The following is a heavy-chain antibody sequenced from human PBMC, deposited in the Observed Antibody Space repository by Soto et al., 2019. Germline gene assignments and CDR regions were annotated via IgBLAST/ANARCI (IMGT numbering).Heavy chain of an antibody. CDR1: GFTFSSYG. CDR3: AKDLDYLGVSLGGYYYGMDV. D-gene: IGHD4-17*01. Sequence: QVQLVESGGGVVQPGRSLRLSCAASGFTFSSYGMHWVRQAPGKGLEWVAVISYDGSNKYYADSVKVRFTISRDNSKNTLYLQMNSLRAEDTAVYYCAKDLDYLGVSLGGYYYGMDVWGQGTTVTVSS. V-gene: IGHV3-30*18. CDR2: ISYDGSNK. J-gene: IGHJ6*02.